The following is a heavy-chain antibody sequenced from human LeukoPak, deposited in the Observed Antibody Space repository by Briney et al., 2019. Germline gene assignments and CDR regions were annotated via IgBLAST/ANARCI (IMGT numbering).Heavy chain of an antibody. Sequence: PGGSLRLSCAASGFTVSNSYMSWVRQAPGKGLEWVSVIYSGGSTNNADSVKGRFTISRDNSKNTLYLQMNSLRAEDTAVYYYARALRADAFDIWGQGTMVTVSS. V-gene: IGHV3-53*01. CDR2: IYSGGST. D-gene: IGHD4-17*01. J-gene: IGHJ3*02. CDR1: GFTVSNSY. CDR3: ARALRADAFDI.